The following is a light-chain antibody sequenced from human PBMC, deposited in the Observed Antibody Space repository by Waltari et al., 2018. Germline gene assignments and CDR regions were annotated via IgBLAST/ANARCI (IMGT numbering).Light chain of an antibody. Sequence: QSALTQPASVSGSPGQSITISCTGTSSDVGSYKFVSWYQQHPGKVPKVMIYEVSKRPSGVSNRFSGSKSGNMASLTISGLQPEDEADYYCCSYAGSSTVLFGGGTKLIVL. CDR2: EVS. J-gene: IGLJ2*01. CDR1: SSDVGSYKF. V-gene: IGLV2-23*02. CDR3: CSYAGSSTVL.